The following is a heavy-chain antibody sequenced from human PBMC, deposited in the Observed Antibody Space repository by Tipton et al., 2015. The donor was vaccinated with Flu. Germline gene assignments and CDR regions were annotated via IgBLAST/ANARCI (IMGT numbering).Heavy chain of an antibody. CDR3: ARRERPWGLTGTTECYFDY. D-gene: IGHD1-7*01. J-gene: IGHJ4*02. CDR1: GGSISSSSYY. Sequence: TLSLTCTVSGGSISSSSYYWGWIRQPPGKGLEWIGSIYYSGSTYYNPSLKSRVTISVDTSKNQFSLKLSSVTAADTAVYYCARRERPWGLTGTTECYFDYWGQGTLVTVSS. CDR2: IYYSGST. V-gene: IGHV4-39*01.